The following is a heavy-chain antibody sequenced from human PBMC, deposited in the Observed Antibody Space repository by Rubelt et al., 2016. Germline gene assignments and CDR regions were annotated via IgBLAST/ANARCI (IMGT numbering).Heavy chain of an antibody. CDR3: ARAGGSFASGPYYYGMDV. D-gene: IGHD3-16*01. CDR2: ISYSGTT. Sequence: QVQLQQWGAGLLKTSATLSLTCAVYGGSFRDYYWSWIRQSPGKGLEWIGNISYSGTTNYNPSLKIRVTISVDTSKNQFFLKVSSVTAADTAVYHCARAGGSFASGPYYYGMDVWGRGTTVIVSS. CDR1: GGSFRDYY. J-gene: IGHJ6*02. V-gene: IGHV4-34*01.